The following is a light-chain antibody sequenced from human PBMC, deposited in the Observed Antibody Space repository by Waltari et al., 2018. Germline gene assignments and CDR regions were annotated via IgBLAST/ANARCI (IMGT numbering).Light chain of an antibody. Sequence: SSELTQGPDVSVALGQTVKITCQGDSLRTSYASWYQVKPGQAPVLVLFGKEKRTSGFPYRISGYSSGTTSSLTITGAQAEDEADYYCHSRKGSDNQVVFGGGTKLTVL. J-gene: IGLJ3*02. V-gene: IGLV3-19*01. CDR1: SLRTSY. CDR2: GKE. CDR3: HSRKGSDNQVV.